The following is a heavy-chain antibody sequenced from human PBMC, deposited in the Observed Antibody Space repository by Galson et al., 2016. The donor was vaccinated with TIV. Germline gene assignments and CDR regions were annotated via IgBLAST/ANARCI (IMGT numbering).Heavy chain of an antibody. CDR3: TRDGPLFGVEIDY. V-gene: IGHV3-21*01. CDR2: IIRGGSNYI. Sequence: SLRLSCAASGFSFSSYSMNWVRQAPGKGLEWVSSIIRGGSNYIYYADSVKGRFIISRDSAKNSLYLQMNSLRAEDTAVYYCTRDGPLFGVEIDYWGQGTLVTVSS. D-gene: IGHD3-3*01. CDR1: GFSFSSYS. J-gene: IGHJ4*02.